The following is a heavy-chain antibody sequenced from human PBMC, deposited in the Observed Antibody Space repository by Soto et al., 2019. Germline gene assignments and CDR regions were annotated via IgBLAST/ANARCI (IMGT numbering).Heavy chain of an antibody. J-gene: IGHJ4*02. Sequence: ASVKVSCKASGYTFTGYYMHWVRQAPGQGLEWMGWINPNSGGTDYAQMFQGRVTMTRDTSISTAYMELTRLRSDDTAVYYCARGPDYYDSRGYYYVGYRQFDFWGQGTLVTVSS. V-gene: IGHV1-2*02. D-gene: IGHD3-22*01. CDR3: ARGPDYYDSRGYYYVGYRQFDF. CDR2: INPNSGGT. CDR1: GYTFTGYY.